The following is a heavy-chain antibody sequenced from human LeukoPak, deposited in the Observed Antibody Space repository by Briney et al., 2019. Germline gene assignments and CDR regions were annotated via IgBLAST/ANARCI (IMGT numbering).Heavy chain of an antibody. CDR1: GGSISSSSYY. CDR3: RSSTSWPRAFNI. V-gene: IGHV4-39*01. Sequence: SVTLSLICTVSGGSISSSSYYWGWICRPPGKGLEWIGSIYYSGSTYYNPSRKSRVTISVDTSKNQFSLKLSSVTAADTAVYYCRSSTSWPRAFNIWGQGTMVSVSS. J-gene: IGHJ3*02. CDR2: IYYSGST. D-gene: IGHD2-2*01.